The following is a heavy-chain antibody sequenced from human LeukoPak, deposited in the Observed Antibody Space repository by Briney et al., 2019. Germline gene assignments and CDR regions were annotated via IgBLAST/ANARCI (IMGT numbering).Heavy chain of an antibody. CDR1: GFTFSSYS. CDR3: AGEWYDSGCLDY. D-gene: IGHD3-10*01. CDR2: ISSSSSYI. Sequence: PGGSLRLSCAASGFTFSSYSMNWVRQAPGKGLEWVSSISSSSSYIYYADSVKGRFTISRDNAKNSLYLQMNSLRAEDTAVYYCAGEWYDSGCLDYWGQGTLVTVSS. V-gene: IGHV3-21*01. J-gene: IGHJ4*02.